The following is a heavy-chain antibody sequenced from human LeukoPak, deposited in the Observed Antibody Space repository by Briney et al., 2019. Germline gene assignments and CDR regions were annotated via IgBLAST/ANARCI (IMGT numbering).Heavy chain of an antibody. V-gene: IGHV4-39*07. CDR3: ARFTVRGWDNAFDI. Sequence: SETLSLTCTVSGGSISSSSYYWGWIRQPPGKGLEWIGSIYYSGSTYYNTSLKSRVTISVDTSKNQFSLKLFSVTAADTAVYYCARFTVRGWDNAFDIWGQGTMVTVSS. CDR1: GGSISSSSYY. D-gene: IGHD3-10*01. CDR2: IYYSGST. J-gene: IGHJ3*02.